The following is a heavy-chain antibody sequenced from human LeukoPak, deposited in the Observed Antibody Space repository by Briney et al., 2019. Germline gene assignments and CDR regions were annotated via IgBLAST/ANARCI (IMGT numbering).Heavy chain of an antibody. J-gene: IGHJ6*03. CDR1: GGSISSSSYY. V-gene: IGHV4-39*07. CDR2: IYYSGST. CDR3: ARVRYYYYMDV. Sequence: SETLSLTCTVSGGSISSSSYYWGWIRQPPGKGLEWIGSIYYSGSTYYNPSLKSRVTIPVDTSKNQFSLKLSSVTAADTAVYYCARVRYYYYMDVWGKGTTVTVSS.